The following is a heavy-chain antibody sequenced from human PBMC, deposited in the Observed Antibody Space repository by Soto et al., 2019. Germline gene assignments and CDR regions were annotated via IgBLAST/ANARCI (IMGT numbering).Heavy chain of an antibody. D-gene: IGHD3-22*01. CDR1: GDSISSGGYS. V-gene: IGHV4-30-2*01. Sequence: SETLSLTCAVSGDSISSGGYSWTWIRQPPGKGLEWIGYIYQSGSTYYNPSLKSRITISVETSKNQISLKLSSVTAADTAVYYCARLGGYYQSLDPWGPGTPVTVSS. J-gene: IGHJ5*02. CDR2: IYQSGST. CDR3: ARLGGYYQSLDP.